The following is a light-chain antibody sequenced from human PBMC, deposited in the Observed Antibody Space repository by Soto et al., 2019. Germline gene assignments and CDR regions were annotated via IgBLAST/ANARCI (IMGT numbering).Light chain of an antibody. CDR1: QYIGDF. V-gene: IGKV1-39*01. J-gene: IGKJ1*01. CDR2: GAS. Sequence: DIQMTQSPSSLSASVGDRVTITCRASQYIGDFLNWYQQTPGKAPKLLIFGASNLHIGVPSRFSGSGSGTEFTLTINNLQREDFATYYCQESFFTLGTFGRGTKVEIK. CDR3: QESFFTLGT.